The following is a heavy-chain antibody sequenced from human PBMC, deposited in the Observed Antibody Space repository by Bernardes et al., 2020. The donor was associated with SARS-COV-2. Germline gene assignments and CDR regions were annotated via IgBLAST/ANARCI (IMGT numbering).Heavy chain of an antibody. J-gene: IGHJ6*02. CDR3: ARDVFLGSSWDHSSYGMNG. D-gene: IGHD6-13*01. Sequence: SETLSLTCTVTGCPIGSHYWSWIRQSPGKGLEWIGNVFFTGNTNHNPSLKSRAIISIDTSNNQFSLRLTYVTAAVAAVHYCARDVFLGSSWDHSSYGMNGWGQGSSVT. CDR2: VFFTGNT. CDR1: GCPIGSHY. V-gene: IGHV4-59*11.